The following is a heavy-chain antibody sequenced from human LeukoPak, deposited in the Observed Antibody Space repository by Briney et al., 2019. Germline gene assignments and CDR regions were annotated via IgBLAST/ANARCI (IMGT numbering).Heavy chain of an antibody. CDR2: INPNSGGT. CDR1: GYTFTVYY. CDR3: ARVTMVRGVGPLGY. J-gene: IGHJ4*02. D-gene: IGHD3-10*01. V-gene: IGHV1-2*02. Sequence: ASVTVSCKASGYTFTVYYMHWVRQAPGQGLEWMGWINPNSGGTNYAQKFQGRVTMTRDTSISTAYMELSRLRSDDTAVYYCARVTMVRGVGPLGYWGQGTLVTVSS.